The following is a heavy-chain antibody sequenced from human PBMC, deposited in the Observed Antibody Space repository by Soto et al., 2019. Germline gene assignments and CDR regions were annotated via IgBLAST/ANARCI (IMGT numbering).Heavy chain of an antibody. Sequence: PXGSLRLSRAASGFTFGTYTLNWVRQAPGEGLDWVSAMDNSGTVTYYADSVKGRFTISRDNSENTLFLQMNSLRAEDTAVYYCAKVAPTTANFDDWAQGALVTFSS. V-gene: IGHV3-23*05. D-gene: IGHD4-17*01. CDR2: MDNSGTVT. J-gene: IGHJ4*02. CDR3: AKVAPTTANFDD. CDR1: GFTFGTYT.